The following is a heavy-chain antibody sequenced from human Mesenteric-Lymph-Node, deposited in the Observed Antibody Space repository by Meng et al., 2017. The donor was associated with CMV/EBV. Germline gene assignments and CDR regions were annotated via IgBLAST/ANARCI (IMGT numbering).Heavy chain of an antibody. Sequence: TVSGGSVSSGSYYWSWIRQTPGKGLEWIGFIYYSGSTNYNPSLKSRVTISVDTSKNQFSLKLSSVTAADTAVYYCARGPSNWGLRIDYWGQGTLVTVSS. D-gene: IGHD7-27*01. J-gene: IGHJ4*02. V-gene: IGHV4-61*01. CDR3: ARGPSNWGLRIDY. CDR2: IYYSGST. CDR1: GGSVSSGSYY.